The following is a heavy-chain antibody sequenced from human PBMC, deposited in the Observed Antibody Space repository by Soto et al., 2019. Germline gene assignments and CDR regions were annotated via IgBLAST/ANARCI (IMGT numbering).Heavy chain of an antibody. D-gene: IGHD3-10*01. Sequence: EVQLVESGGGLVKPGGSLRLSCISSGFTFRTYTMNWVRQAPGKGLEWVSGIRGFSPYTFYAESVKGRFTISRDNAKNSLYLKMNSLRAEDMAVYYCARDRGYDAHDYYYNAMDVWGQGTTVTVSS. CDR2: IRGFSPYT. CDR3: ARDRGYDAHDYYYNAMDV. V-gene: IGHV3-21*01. CDR1: GFTFRTYT. J-gene: IGHJ6*02.